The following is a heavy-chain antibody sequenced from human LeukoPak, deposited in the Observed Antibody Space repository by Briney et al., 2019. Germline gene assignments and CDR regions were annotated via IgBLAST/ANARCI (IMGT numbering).Heavy chain of an antibody. CDR2: TNQVGSEE. J-gene: IGHJ4*02. Sequence: PGGSLRLSCAASGFTFSSSWMSWVRQAPGKGLEWVANTNQVGSEEYYVDSVKGRFTISRENAKNSLYLQMNSLRAEDTAVYYCARDSSGYAYWGQGTLVTVSS. D-gene: IGHD3-22*01. CDR1: GFTFSSSW. V-gene: IGHV3-7*01. CDR3: ARDSSGYAY.